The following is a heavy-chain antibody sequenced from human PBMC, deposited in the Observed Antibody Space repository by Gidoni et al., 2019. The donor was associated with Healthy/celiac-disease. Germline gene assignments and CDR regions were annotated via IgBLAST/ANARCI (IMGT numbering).Heavy chain of an antibody. V-gene: IGHV5-51*01. J-gene: IGHJ4*02. CDR2: IYPGDSDT. CDR1: GYRFTSHW. Sequence: EVQLVQSGAEVKKHGESLKISCKGSGYRFTSHWIGWVRQMPGKGLEWVGIIYPGDSDTRYSPSFQGQVTISADKSISTAYLQWSSLKASDTAMYYCARHNHHYYGSGSYLDYWGQGTLITVSS. CDR3: ARHNHHYYGSGSYLDY. D-gene: IGHD3-10*01.